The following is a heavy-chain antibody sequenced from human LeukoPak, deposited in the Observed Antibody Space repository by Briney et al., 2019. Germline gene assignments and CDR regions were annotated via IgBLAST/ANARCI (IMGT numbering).Heavy chain of an antibody. CDR2: IYYNGST. J-gene: IGHJ4*02. Sequence: SETLFLTCTVSGDSISSYYWSWIRQPPGKGLEWIGYIYYNGSTNYNPSLKSRVTISVDTSKNQFSLKLSSVTAADTAIYYCARLPSRGDGLTVWGQGTLVTVSS. D-gene: IGHD3-10*01. CDR3: ARLPSRGDGLTV. V-gene: IGHV4-59*08. CDR1: GDSISSYY.